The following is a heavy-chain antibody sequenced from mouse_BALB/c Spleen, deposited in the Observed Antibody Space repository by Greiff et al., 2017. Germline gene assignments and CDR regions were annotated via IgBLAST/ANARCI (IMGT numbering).Heavy chain of an antibody. Sequence: QVQLQQSGPELVKPGASVKISCKASGYAFSSSWMNWVKQRPGQGLEWIGRIYPGDGDTNYNGKFKGKATLTADKSSSTAYMQLSSLTSVDSAVYFCARSGLDYYGSSYEYFDVWGAGTTVTVSS. CDR3: ARSGLDYYGSSYEYFDV. J-gene: IGHJ1*01. V-gene: IGHV1-82*01. CDR2: IYPGDGDT. CDR1: GYAFSSSW. D-gene: IGHD1-1*01.